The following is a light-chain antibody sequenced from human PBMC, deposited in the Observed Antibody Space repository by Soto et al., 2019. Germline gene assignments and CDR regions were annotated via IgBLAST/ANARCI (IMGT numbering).Light chain of an antibody. CDR2: GAS. Sequence: EIVMTQSPATLSVSPGERATLSCRASQSLNSNLAWYQQKPGQAPRLLIYGASTRATGIPTRFSGSGSGTDFALTISSLQSEDFAVYYCQQYNKWPPLTFGPGTKVDMK. CDR1: QSLNSN. V-gene: IGKV3-15*01. J-gene: IGKJ3*01. CDR3: QQYNKWPPLT.